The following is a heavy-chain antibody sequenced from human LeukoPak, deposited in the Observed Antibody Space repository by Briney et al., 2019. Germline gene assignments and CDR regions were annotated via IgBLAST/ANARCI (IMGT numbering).Heavy chain of an antibody. J-gene: IGHJ1*01. D-gene: IGHD3-9*01. CDR3: ARDSNILTGYSEYFQH. Sequence: ASVKVSCKASGYTFTNYYMHWVRQAPGQGLERMGIINPSGGSPSYVQRFQGRVTMTTDTSTSTVYMELSSLRSEDTAVYYCARDSNILTGYSEYFQHWGQGTLVTVSS. CDR2: INPSGGSP. V-gene: IGHV1-46*01. CDR1: GYTFTNYY.